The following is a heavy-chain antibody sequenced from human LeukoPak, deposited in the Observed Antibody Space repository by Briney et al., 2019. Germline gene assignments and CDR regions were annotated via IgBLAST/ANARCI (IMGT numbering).Heavy chain of an antibody. CDR3: TREGIAVAGHDY. CDR1: GFTVSSNY. D-gene: IGHD6-19*01. CDR2: IYSGGST. J-gene: IGHJ4*02. Sequence: PGGSLRLSCAASGFTVSSNYMSWVRQAPGKGLEWVSVIYSGGSTYYADSVKGRFTISRDDSKSIAYLQMNSLKTEDTAVYYCTREGIAVAGHDYWGQGTLVTVSS. V-gene: IGHV3-66*01.